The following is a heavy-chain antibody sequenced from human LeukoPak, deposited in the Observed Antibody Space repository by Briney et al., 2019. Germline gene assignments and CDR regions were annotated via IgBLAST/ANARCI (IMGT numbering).Heavy chain of an antibody. D-gene: IGHD3-16*01. V-gene: IGHV4-4*09. CDR3: ARHSRERASRNQGDAFDI. CDR1: GASISDYL. Sequence: SETLSLTCTVSGASISDYLWSWIRQSPGKRLEGIGYIDPSGSTNYNPSLNSRATVSVDTSNHHFSLKLKSVTAADTAVYFCARHSRERASRNQGDAFDIWGQGTVVIVSS. J-gene: IGHJ3*02. CDR2: IDPSGST.